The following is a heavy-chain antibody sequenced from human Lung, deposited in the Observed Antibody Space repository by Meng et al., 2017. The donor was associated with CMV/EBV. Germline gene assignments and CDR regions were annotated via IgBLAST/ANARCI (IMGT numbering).Heavy chain of an antibody. Sequence: GSLRLXXTVSGGSVSHSGYYWGWIRQPPGKGLEWIATIYYTGRTYYNPSLKSRVTISVDTSKNQFSLKVNSVTAADTAVYCCARESSGWYGADYWGQGTLVTVSS. CDR1: GGSVSHSGYY. J-gene: IGHJ4*02. CDR2: IYYTGRT. V-gene: IGHV4-39*07. D-gene: IGHD6-19*01. CDR3: ARESSGWYGADY.